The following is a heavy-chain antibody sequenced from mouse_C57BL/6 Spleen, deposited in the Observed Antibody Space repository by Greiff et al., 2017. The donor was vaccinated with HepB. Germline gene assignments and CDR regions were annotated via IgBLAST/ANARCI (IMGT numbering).Heavy chain of an antibody. CDR2: ISGGGGNT. CDR1: GFTFSSYT. J-gene: IGHJ1*03. CDR3: ARQRLRLRYFDV. Sequence: EVHLVESGGGLVKPGGSLKLSCAASGFTFSSYTMSWVRQTPEKRLEWVATISGGGGNTYYPDSVKGRFTISRDNAKNTLYLRMSSLRSEDTALYYCARQRLRLRYFDVWGTGTTVTVSS. V-gene: IGHV5-9*01. D-gene: IGHD1-2*01.